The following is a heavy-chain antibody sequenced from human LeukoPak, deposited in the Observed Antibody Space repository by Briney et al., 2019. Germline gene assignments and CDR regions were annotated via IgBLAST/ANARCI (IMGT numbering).Heavy chain of an antibody. CDR2: ISSTNNYI. Sequence: GGSLRLSCAASGFTFITYNMNWVRQAPGKWLEWVSSISSTNNYIYYADSVKGRFTISRDNAKNSLYLQMNSLRAEDTAMYYCARDGSSGWYRFDYWGQGTLVTVSS. CDR1: GFTFITYN. CDR3: ARDGSSGWYRFDY. D-gene: IGHD6-19*01. V-gene: IGHV3-21*01. J-gene: IGHJ4*02.